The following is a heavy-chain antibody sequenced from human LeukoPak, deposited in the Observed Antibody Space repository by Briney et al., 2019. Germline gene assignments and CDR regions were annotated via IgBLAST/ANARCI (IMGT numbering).Heavy chain of an antibody. CDR2: MNPNSGNT. Sequence: ASVKVSCKASGYTFTSYDINWVRQATGQGLEWMGWMNPNSGNTGYAQKLQGRVTITRNTSISTAYMELSSLRSEDTAVYYCARVHIVVVPAARRYYYYYMDVWGKGTTVTVSS. D-gene: IGHD2-2*01. J-gene: IGHJ6*03. V-gene: IGHV1-8*03. CDR1: GYTFTSYD. CDR3: ARVHIVVVPAARRYYYYYMDV.